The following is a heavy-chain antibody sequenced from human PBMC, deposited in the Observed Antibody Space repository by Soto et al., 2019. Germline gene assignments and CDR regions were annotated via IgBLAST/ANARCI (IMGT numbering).Heavy chain of an antibody. D-gene: IGHD6-19*01. CDR3: ATSRISIAVAGETEYYFDY. CDR1: GYIFTGYY. J-gene: IGHJ4*02. Sequence: ASVKVSCKASGYIFTGYYMHWVRQAPGQGLEWMGWINPNSGDTNYTQKFQGWVTMTRDTSISTAYMELSRLRSDDTAVYYCATSRISIAVAGETEYYFDYWGQGALVTVSS. CDR2: INPNSGDT. V-gene: IGHV1-2*04.